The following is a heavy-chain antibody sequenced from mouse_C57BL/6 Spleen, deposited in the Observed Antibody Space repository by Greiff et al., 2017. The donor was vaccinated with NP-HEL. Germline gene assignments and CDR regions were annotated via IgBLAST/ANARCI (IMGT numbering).Heavy chain of an antibody. D-gene: IGHD1-1*01. J-gene: IGHJ2*01. Sequence: VQLQQSGAELARPGASVKLSCKASGYTFTSYGISWVKQRTGQGLEWIGEIYPRSGNTYYNEKFKGKATLTADKSSSTVYMELRSLTSEDSAVYFCANYYGSSYGLDYWGQGTTLTVSS. CDR2: IYPRSGNT. V-gene: IGHV1-81*01. CDR3: ANYYGSSYGLDY. CDR1: GYTFTSYG.